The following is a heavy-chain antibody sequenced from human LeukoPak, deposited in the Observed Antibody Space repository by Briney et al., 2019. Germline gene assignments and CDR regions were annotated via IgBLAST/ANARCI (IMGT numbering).Heavy chain of an antibody. D-gene: IGHD3-22*01. CDR1: GYTFSSYS. Sequence: GGSLRLSCAASGYTFSSYSINWVRQAPGKGLEWVSSISVGSNYIYYADSVRDRFSISRDDARNSLYLQMDSLRGDDTAVYYCARLRRNSDRSGYYYYYDYWGQGTLVTVSS. V-gene: IGHV3-21*01. J-gene: IGHJ4*02. CDR3: ARLRRNSDRSGYYYYYDY. CDR2: ISVGSNYI.